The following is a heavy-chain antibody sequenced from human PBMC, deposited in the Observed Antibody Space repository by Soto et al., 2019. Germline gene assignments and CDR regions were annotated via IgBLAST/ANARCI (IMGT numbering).Heavy chain of an antibody. D-gene: IGHD6-19*01. CDR2: INSDGSST. V-gene: IGHV3-74*01. J-gene: IGHJ5*02. CDR3: ARGCGIAVAGTRGNWFDP. Sequence: EVQLVESGGGLVQPGGSLRLSCAASGFTFSSYWMHWVRQAPGKGLVWVSRINSDGSSTSYADSVKGRFTISRDNAKNTLYLQMNSLRAEDTAVYYCARGCGIAVAGTRGNWFDPWGQGTLVTVSS. CDR1: GFTFSSYW.